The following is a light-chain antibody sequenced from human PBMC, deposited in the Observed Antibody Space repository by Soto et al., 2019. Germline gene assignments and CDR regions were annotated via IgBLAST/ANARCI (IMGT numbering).Light chain of an antibody. CDR1: SSDVGYSHY. CDR3: NSYASSTTLL. Sequence: QSALTQPASVSGSPGQSITISCTGTSSDVGYSHYVSWYQQHPGKAPKLIIFEVYNRPSGTSDRFSGSKSGNTASLTISGLQAEDEAYYYCNSYASSTTLLFGGGTKVTVL. V-gene: IGLV2-14*01. J-gene: IGLJ2*01. CDR2: EVY.